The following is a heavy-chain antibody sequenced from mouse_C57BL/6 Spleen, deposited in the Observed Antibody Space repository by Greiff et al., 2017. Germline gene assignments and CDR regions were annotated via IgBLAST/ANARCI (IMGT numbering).Heavy chain of an antibody. CDR1: GFTFTDYY. D-gene: IGHD2-4*01. CDR3: ARYGPNYYDCGGGYYFDY. V-gene: IGHV7-3*01. J-gene: IGHJ2*01. CDR2: IRHKANGYTT. Sequence: EVMLVESGGGLVQPGGSLSLSCAASGFTFTDYYMSWVRQPPGKALEWLGFIRHKANGYTTEYSASVKGRFTISRDNSQSILYLQMNALRAEESATYYCARYGPNYYDCGGGYYFDYWGQGTTLTVSS.